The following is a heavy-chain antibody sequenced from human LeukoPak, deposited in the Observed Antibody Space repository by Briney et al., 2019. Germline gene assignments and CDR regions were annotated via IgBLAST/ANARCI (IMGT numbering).Heavy chain of an antibody. CDR1: GGSISSYY. V-gene: IGHV4-59*01. D-gene: IGHD6-13*01. CDR3: ARTRSSWYAWFDP. J-gene: IGHJ5*02. CDR2: IYYSGST. Sequence: PSETLSLTCTVSGGSISSYYWSWIRQPPGEGLEWIGYIYYSGSTNYNPSLKSRVTISVDTSKNQFSLKLSSVTAADTAVYYCARTRSSWYAWFDPWGQGTLVTVSS.